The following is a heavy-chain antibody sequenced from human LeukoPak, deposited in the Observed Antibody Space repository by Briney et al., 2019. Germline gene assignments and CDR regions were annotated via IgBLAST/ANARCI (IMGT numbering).Heavy chain of an antibody. V-gene: IGHV3-23*01. J-gene: IGHJ4*02. D-gene: IGHD2-8*01. Sequence: GGSLRLSCAGSGFTFSIHAMSWVRQAPGKGLEWVSAISETGGTTYDADSVKGRFTISRDNSKSTLYLQMNSLRAEDTAVYYCAKDTYIGRYCTNGVCSPFDYWGQGTLVTVSS. CDR3: AKDTYIGRYCTNGVCSPFDY. CDR1: GFTFSIHA. CDR2: ISETGGTT.